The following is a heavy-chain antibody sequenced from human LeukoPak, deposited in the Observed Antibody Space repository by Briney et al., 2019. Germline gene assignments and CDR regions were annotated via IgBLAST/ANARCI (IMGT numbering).Heavy chain of an antibody. CDR2: INPNTGGT. CDR1: GYTFTGYY. J-gene: IGHJ3*02. Sequence: ASVKVSCKASGYTFTGYYIHWVRQAPGQGLEWMGRINPNTGGTDYARKFQGRVTMTRDTSITTAYMELSRLRSDDTAVYYCARGVRIDYSAFDICGQGTMVTVSS. D-gene: IGHD2-15*01. CDR3: ARGVRIDYSAFDI. V-gene: IGHV1-2*06.